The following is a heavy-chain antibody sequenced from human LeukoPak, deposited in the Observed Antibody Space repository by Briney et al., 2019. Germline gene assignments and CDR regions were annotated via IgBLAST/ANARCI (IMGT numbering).Heavy chain of an antibody. D-gene: IGHD1-7*01. CDR1: GGSISSYY. CDR3: ARARGWNYDY. Sequence: SETLSLTCTVSGGSISSYYWSWIRQPPGKGLEWIGYIFYSGSTNYNPSLKSQVTISVDTSKNQFSLKLSSVTAADTAVYYCARARGWNYDYWGQGTLVTVSS. J-gene: IGHJ4*02. V-gene: IGHV4-59*08. CDR2: IFYSGST.